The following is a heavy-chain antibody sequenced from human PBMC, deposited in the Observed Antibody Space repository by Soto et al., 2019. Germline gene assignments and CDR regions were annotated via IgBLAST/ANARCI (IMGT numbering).Heavy chain of an antibody. Sequence: ASVKVSCKASGYSFSSYGITWVRQAPGQGLEWLGWISPYNDDTKYAQRLQGRVTMTTDTSTRTAYMDIRGLRSDDTAIYYCARGGYYECSCARNCRCFGMEVCGQGTTV. D-gene: IGHD3-3*01. CDR2: ISPYNDDT. J-gene: IGHJ6*02. CDR1: GYSFSSYG. CDR3: ARGGYYECSCARNCRCFGMEV. V-gene: IGHV1-18*01.